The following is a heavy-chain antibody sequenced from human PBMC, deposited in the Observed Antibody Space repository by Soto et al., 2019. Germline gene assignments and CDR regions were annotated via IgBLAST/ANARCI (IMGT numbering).Heavy chain of an antibody. V-gene: IGHV1-2*04. CDR2: INPNSGGT. CDR3: GRGQAMTTVPISLTCSAP. Sequence: ASVKGSCKASGYTFTGYYMHWVRQAPGQGLEWMGWINPNSGGTNYAQKFQGWVTMTRDTSISTAYMELSRLRSDDTAVYYCGRGQAMTTVPISLTCSAPWGKGTLVPVSS. J-gene: IGHJ5*02. D-gene: IGHD4-4*01. CDR1: GYTFTGYY.